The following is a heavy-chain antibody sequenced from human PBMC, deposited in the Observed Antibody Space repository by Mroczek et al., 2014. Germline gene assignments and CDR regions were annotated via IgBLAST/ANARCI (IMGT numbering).Heavy chain of an antibody. CDR1: GFTFSSYG. D-gene: IGHD6-13*01. CDR2: IWYDGSNK. J-gene: IGHJ4*02. Sequence: QVQLVESGGGVVQPGRSLRLSCAASGFTFSSYGMHWVRQAPGKGLEWVAVIWYDGSNKYYADSVKGRFTISRDNSKNTLYLQMNSLRAEDTAVYYCAREDSGIAAAGTLDYWGQGTLVTVSS. V-gene: IGHV3-33*01. CDR3: AREDSGIAAAGTLDY.